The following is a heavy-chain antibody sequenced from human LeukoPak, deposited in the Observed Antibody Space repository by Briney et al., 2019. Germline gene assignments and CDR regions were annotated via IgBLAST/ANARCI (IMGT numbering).Heavy chain of an antibody. CDR2: ISAYNGDT. V-gene: IGHV1-18*04. CDR3: ARVGEQHLDYDFDY. CDR1: GFTFTNYG. D-gene: IGHD6-13*01. J-gene: IGHJ4*02. Sequence: GASVKVSCKASGFTFTNYGITWVRQAPGQGLEWMGWISAYNGDTNYAQKLRYRVTMTTDTSTSTAYMELRSLRSDDTAVYYCARVGEQHLDYDFDYWGQGTLVTVSS.